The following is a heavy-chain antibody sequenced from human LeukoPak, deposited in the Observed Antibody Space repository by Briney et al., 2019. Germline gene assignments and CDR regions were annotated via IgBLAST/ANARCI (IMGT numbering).Heavy chain of an antibody. J-gene: IGHJ6*03. V-gene: IGHV4-34*01. D-gene: IGHD3-10*01. Sequence: ASETLSLTCAVYGGSFSGYYWSWIRQPPGKGLEWIGEINHSGSTNYNPSLKSRVTMSVDTSRNQFSLKLRSVTAADTAVYYCARGKITMIRGVTIRKGPPGDYYYMDVWGKGTTVTVSS. CDR1: GGSFSGYY. CDR3: ARGKITMIRGVTIRKGPPGDYYYMDV. CDR2: INHSGST.